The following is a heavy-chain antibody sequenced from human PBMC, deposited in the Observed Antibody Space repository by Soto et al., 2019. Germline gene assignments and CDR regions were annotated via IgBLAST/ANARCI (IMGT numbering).Heavy chain of an antibody. V-gene: IGHV3-33*01. Sequence: GGSLRLSCAASGFTFSSYGMHWVRQAPGKGLEWVAVIWYDGSNKYYADSVKGRFTISRDNSKNTLYLQMNSLRAEDTAVYYCARDGGGSYPIPLVYWGQGTLVTVSS. J-gene: IGHJ4*02. D-gene: IGHD1-26*01. CDR2: IWYDGSNK. CDR3: ARDGGGSYPIPLVY. CDR1: GFTFSSYG.